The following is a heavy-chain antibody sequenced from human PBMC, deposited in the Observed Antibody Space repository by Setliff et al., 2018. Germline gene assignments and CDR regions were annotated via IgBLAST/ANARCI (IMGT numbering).Heavy chain of an antibody. CDR2: NYYSGST. CDR1: GGSISSYY. CDR3: ARVITGTIGFDP. Sequence: EPLSLTCTVSGGSISSYYWSWIRQPPGKGLEWIGYNYYSGSTNYNPSLKSRVTISVDTSKNQFSMKLSSVTAADTAVYYCARVITGTIGFDPWGQGTLVTVAS. V-gene: IGHV4-59*01. J-gene: IGHJ5*02. D-gene: IGHD1-7*01.